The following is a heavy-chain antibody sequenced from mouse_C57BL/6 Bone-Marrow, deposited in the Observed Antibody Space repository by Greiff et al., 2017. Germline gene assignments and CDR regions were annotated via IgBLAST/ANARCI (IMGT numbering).Heavy chain of an antibody. CDR1: GFTFSSYA. J-gene: IGHJ1*03. CDR3: TREITTVVATIYWYFDV. V-gene: IGHV5-9-1*02. Sequence: EVHLVESGEGLVKPGGSLKLSCAASGFTFSSYAMSWVRQTPEKRLEWVAYISSGGDYIYYADTVKGRFTISRDNAGNTLYLQMSSLKSEDTAMYYCTREITTVVATIYWYFDVWGTGTTVTVPS. D-gene: IGHD1-1*01. CDR2: ISSGGDYI.